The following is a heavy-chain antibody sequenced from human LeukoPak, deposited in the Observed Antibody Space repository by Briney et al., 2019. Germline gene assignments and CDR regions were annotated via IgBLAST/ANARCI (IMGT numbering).Heavy chain of an antibody. CDR2: ISGSGGST. D-gene: IGHD3-22*01. V-gene: IGHV3-23*01. CDR3: AKDLSSWDYDGRRGGSGAFDI. Sequence: GGSLRLSCAASGFTFSSYAMSWVRQAPGKGLEWVSAISGSGGSTYYADSVKGRFTISRDNSKNTLYLQMNSLRAEDTAVYYCAKDLSSWDYDGRRGGSGAFDIWGQGTMVTVSS. CDR1: GFTFSSYA. J-gene: IGHJ3*02.